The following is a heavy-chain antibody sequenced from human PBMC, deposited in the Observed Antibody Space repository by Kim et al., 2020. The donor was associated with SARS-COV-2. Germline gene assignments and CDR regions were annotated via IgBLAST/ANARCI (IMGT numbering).Heavy chain of an antibody. Sequence: SETLSLTCAVSGGSLTGFYWTWIRQSPGKGLQWIGEITHSGTSNYNPSLGSRVTMSLDTSKNLFSLKVTSMSAADTGVYYCARGRSPPFSGAWFLYWGQG. D-gene: IGHD5-12*01. CDR2: ITHSGTS. V-gene: IGHV4-34*01. J-gene: IGHJ4*02. CDR3: ARGRSPPFSGAWFLY. CDR1: GGSLTGFY.